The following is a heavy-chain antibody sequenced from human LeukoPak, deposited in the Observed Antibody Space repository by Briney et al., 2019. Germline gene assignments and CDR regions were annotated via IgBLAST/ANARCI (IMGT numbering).Heavy chain of an antibody. CDR3: ARHPLAYYESSGYAVTHFDC. CDR1: GYSISSGYY. J-gene: IGHJ4*02. Sequence: SETLSLTCAVSGYSISSGYYWGWIRQPPGKGLEWIGGIYHSGNPYYNPSLKSRVTISVDTSKNQFSLRLSSVTAADTAVYYCARHPLAYYESSGYAVTHFDCWGQGTLVTVSS. CDR2: IYHSGNP. D-gene: IGHD3-22*01. V-gene: IGHV4-38-2*01.